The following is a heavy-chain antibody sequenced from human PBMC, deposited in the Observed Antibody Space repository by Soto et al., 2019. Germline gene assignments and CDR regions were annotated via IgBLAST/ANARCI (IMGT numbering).Heavy chain of an antibody. CDR3: AKDRKGDYDFWSGYYYYYGMDV. CDR2: ISYDGSNK. CDR1: GFTLSSYS. D-gene: IGHD3-3*01. V-gene: IGHV3-30*18. J-gene: IGHJ6*02. Sequence: QVQLVESGGGVVQPGRSLRLSCAASGFTLSSYSMHWVRQAPGKGLEWVAVISYDGSNKDYADSVKGRFTISRDNSKNTLYLQMNSLRAEDTAVYYCAKDRKGDYDFWSGYYYYYGMDVWGQGTTVTVSS.